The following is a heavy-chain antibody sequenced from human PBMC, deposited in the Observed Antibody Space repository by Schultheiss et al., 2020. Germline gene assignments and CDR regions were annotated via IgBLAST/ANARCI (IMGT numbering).Heavy chain of an antibody. Sequence: SETLSLTCTVSGGSISSSSYYWGWIRQPPGKGLEWIGSIYYSGSTYYNPSLKSRVTISVDTSKNQFSLKLSSVTAADTAVYFCARGPLKTYYFGPNTSRTKYYFDYWAQGTLVTVSS. CDR2: IYYSGST. CDR3: ARGPLKTYYFGPNTSRTKYYFDY. J-gene: IGHJ4*02. CDR1: GGSISSSSYY. V-gene: IGHV4-39*01. D-gene: IGHD3-10*01.